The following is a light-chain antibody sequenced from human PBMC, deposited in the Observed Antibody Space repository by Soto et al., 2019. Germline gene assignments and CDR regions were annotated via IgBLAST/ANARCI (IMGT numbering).Light chain of an antibody. V-gene: IGKV1-5*01. Sequence: DIQMTQSPATLSASVGDRVTITCRVSQSISSWLAWYQQKPGKAPKLLIYDASSLESGVPSRFSGSGSGTEFTLTISSLQPDDFATYYCQQYNSYSGWTFGQGTKVDI. CDR3: QQYNSYSGWT. J-gene: IGKJ1*01. CDR2: DAS. CDR1: QSISSW.